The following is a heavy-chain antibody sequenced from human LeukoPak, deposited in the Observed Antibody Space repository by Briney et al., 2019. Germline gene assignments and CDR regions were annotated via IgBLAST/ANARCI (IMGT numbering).Heavy chain of an antibody. CDR3: ARGEYCGGDCFSSTLFDY. J-gene: IGHJ4*02. Sequence: GESLKISCRGSGSTFSNYWIGWVRQLPGKGLEWMGIIYPGDSHTRYSPSFQGQVTVSDDKSISTAYLQWSGLKASDTAMYYCARGEYCGGDCFSSTLFDYWGQGTLVTVSS. V-gene: IGHV5-51*01. CDR1: GSTFSNYW. D-gene: IGHD2-21*01. CDR2: IYPGDSHT.